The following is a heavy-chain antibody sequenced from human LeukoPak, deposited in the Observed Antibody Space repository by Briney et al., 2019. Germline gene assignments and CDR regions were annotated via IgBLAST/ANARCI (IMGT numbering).Heavy chain of an antibody. V-gene: IGHV4-39*07. J-gene: IGHJ4*02. CDR1: SGSISNGGYY. D-gene: IGHD6-19*01. CDR2: IYYSGTS. CDR3: ARAVMVAVAGGRFDY. Sequence: SETLSLTCTVSSGSISNGGYYWVWIRQPPGKGLEWIGSIYYSGTSYYNPSLTSRVTTSVDTSNNQFSLKLTSVTAADTAVYYCARAVMVAVAGGRFDYWGQGTLVTVSS.